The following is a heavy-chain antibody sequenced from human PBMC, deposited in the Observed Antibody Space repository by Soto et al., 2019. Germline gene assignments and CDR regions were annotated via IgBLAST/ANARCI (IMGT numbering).Heavy chain of an antibody. V-gene: IGHV3-53*04. J-gene: IGHJ6*03. D-gene: IGHD2-15*01. CDR1: GFTVSSNY. Sequence: EVQLVESGGGLVQPGGSLRLSCAASGFTVSSNYMSWVRQAPGKRLEWVSVIYSGGSTYYADSVKGRFTISRHNSKNTLYLQMNSLRAEDTAVYYCAREAGYCSGGSCYSRSYYYMDVWGKGTTVTVSS. CDR3: AREAGYCSGGSCYSRSYYYMDV. CDR2: IYSGGST.